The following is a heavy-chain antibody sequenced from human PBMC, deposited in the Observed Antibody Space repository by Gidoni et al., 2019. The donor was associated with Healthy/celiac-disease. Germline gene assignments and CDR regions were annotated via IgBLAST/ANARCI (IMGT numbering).Heavy chain of an antibody. D-gene: IGHD3-10*01. V-gene: IGHV3-21*01. Sequence: EVQLVESGGGLVKPGGSLRLPCAAPGFTFSSHGMNWVRQAPGKGLEWVSSISSSSSYIYYADSVKGRFTISRDNAKNSLYLQMNSLRAEDTAVYYCARDPVELDEVAPFDYWGQGTLVTVSS. CDR1: GFTFSSHG. J-gene: IGHJ4*02. CDR3: ARDPVELDEVAPFDY. CDR2: ISSSSSYI.